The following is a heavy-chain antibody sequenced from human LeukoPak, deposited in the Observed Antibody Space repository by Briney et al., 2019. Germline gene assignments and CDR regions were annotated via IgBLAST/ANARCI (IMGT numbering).Heavy chain of an antibody. J-gene: IGHJ4*02. CDR1: GFTFSSYW. Sequence: GGSLRLSCAASGFTFSSYWMSWVRQAPGKGLEWVTNIKQDGSEKYYVDSVKGRFTISRDNAKNSLYLQMNSLRAEDTAVYYCVRDRKNSKWLPPDYWGQGTLVTVSS. CDR3: VRDRKNSKWLPPDY. V-gene: IGHV3-7*01. CDR2: IKQDGSEK. D-gene: IGHD5-12*01.